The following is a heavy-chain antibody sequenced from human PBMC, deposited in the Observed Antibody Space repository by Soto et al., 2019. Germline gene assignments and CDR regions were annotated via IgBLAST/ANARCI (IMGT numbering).Heavy chain of an antibody. CDR3: ARSLLAAYYDFWSGPSTDTDTDAFDI. V-gene: IGHV1-2*04. Sequence: QVQLVQSGAEVKKPGASVKVSCKASGYTCTCYYMHWVRQAPGQGLEWMGWINPNSGGTNYAQKFQGWVTMTRDTSIRSAYMELSRLRSDDTAVYYCARSLLAAYYDFWSGPSTDTDTDAFDIWGQGKMVTASS. CDR1: GYTCTCYY. CDR2: INPNSGGT. J-gene: IGHJ3*02. D-gene: IGHD3-3*01.